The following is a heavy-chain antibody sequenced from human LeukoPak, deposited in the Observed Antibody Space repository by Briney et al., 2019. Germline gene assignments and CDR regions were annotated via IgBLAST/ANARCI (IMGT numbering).Heavy chain of an antibody. CDR3: ARGKWFGALLYNWFDP. V-gene: IGHV1-69*13. J-gene: IGHJ5*02. CDR1: GGTFSSYA. Sequence: SVKVSWKASGGTFSSYAISWVRQAPGQGLEWMGGIIPIFGTANYAQKFQGRVTITADESTSTAYMELSSLRSEDTAVYYCARGKWFGALLYNWFDPWGQGTLVTVSS. CDR2: IIPIFGTA. D-gene: IGHD3-10*01.